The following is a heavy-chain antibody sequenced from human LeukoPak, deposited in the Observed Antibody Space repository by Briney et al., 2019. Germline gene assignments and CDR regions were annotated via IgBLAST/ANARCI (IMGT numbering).Heavy chain of an antibody. V-gene: IGHV5-10-1*01. Sequence: GESLKISFKGSGXSFTGYCINWVRQMPGKGLEWMGMIDPSDSYTSYSPSFQGHVTISADKSISTAYLQWSSLKASDTAMYYCARRNDWKYAFQIWGQGTMVTVSS. CDR1: GXSFTGYC. J-gene: IGHJ3*02. CDR3: ARRNDWKYAFQI. D-gene: IGHD1-1*01. CDR2: IDPSDSYT.